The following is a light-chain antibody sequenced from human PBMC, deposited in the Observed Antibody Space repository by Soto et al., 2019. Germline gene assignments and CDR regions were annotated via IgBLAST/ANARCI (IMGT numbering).Light chain of an antibody. Sequence: EIVVTQSPATLSLSPGERATLSCRASQSVSSYLAWYQQKPGQAPRLLIYDASNRATGLPARFSGSGSGTDFTLTISSLEPEDFAVYYCQQRSNWQGATFGGGTKVDIK. J-gene: IGKJ4*01. CDR3: QQRSNWQGAT. CDR2: DAS. V-gene: IGKV3-11*01. CDR1: QSVSSY.